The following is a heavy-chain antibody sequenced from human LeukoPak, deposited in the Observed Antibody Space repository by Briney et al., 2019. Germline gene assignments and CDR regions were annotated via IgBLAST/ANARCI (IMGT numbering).Heavy chain of an antibody. V-gene: IGHV4-59*08. Sequence: SETLSLTCTVSGGSISSYYWSWIRQPPGKGLEWIGYIYYSGSINYNPSLKSRVTISVDTSKNQFSLKLSSVTAADTAVYYCARRYCSSISCYSTYGMDVWGQGTTVTVSS. CDR2: IYYSGSI. J-gene: IGHJ6*02. CDR1: GGSISSYY. CDR3: ARRYCSSISCYSTYGMDV. D-gene: IGHD2-2*02.